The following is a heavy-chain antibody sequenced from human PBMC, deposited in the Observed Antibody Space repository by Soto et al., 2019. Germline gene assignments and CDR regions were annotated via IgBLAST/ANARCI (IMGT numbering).Heavy chain of an antibody. V-gene: IGHV4-34*01. Sequence: SETLSLTCAVYGGSFSGYYWSWIRQPPGKGLEWIGEINHSGSTNYNPSLKSRVTISVDTSKNQFSLKLSSVTAADTAVYYCARGLVGAKSPNFDYWGQGTLVTVSS. J-gene: IGHJ4*02. CDR1: GGSFSGYY. CDR2: INHSGST. D-gene: IGHD1-26*01. CDR3: ARGLVGAKSPNFDY.